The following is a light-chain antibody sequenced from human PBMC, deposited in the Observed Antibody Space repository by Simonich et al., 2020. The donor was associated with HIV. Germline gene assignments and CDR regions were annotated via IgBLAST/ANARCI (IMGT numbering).Light chain of an antibody. CDR1: QSVSNY. CDR3: HQRSNWIT. CDR2: DAS. Sequence: EIVLTQSPATLSLSPGERATLPCRASQSVSNYLAWYQQKPGQAPRLLIYDASNRATGIPARFSGSGSGTDFTLTISSLEPEDFAVYYCHQRSNWITFGQGTRLEIK. J-gene: IGKJ5*01. V-gene: IGKV3-11*01.